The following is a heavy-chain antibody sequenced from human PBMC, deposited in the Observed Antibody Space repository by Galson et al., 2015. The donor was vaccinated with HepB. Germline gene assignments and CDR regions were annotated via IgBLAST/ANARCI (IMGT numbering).Heavy chain of an antibody. D-gene: IGHD3-3*01. Sequence: SVKVSCKASGYTFTSYYMHWVRQAPGQGLEWMGRINPNSGGTNYAQKFQGRVTMTRDTSISTAYMELSRLRSDDTAVYYCARDRGTYYDFWSGYYRADAFDIWGQGTMVTVSS. CDR3: ARDRGTYYDFWSGYYRADAFDI. V-gene: IGHV1-2*06. CDR1: GYTFTSYY. J-gene: IGHJ3*02. CDR2: INPNSGGT.